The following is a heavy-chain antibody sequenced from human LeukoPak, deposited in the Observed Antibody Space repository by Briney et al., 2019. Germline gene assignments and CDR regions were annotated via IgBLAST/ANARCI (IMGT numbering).Heavy chain of an antibody. CDR1: GGSINDYY. V-gene: IGHV4-59*01. Sequence: SETLSLTCTVSGGSINDYYWSWIRQPPGKGLEWIGYMYYSGSTNYNPSLKSRVSISLDTSKNQFSLKLGSVTAADTAVYYCARDRYCIGGICYSGRFDPWGRGTLVTVSS. D-gene: IGHD2-15*01. CDR2: MYYSGST. J-gene: IGHJ5*02. CDR3: ARDRYCIGGICYSGRFDP.